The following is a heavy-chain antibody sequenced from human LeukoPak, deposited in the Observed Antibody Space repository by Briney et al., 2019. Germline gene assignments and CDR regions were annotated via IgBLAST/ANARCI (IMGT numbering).Heavy chain of an antibody. CDR1: GGSISSGGYS. D-gene: IGHD3-10*01. V-gene: IGHV4-30-2*01. CDR3: ARGQYYYGSGSYYDY. J-gene: IGHJ4*02. Sequence: SETLSLTCAVSGGSISSGGYSWRWIRQPPGKGLEWIGYIYHSGSTYYNPSLKSRVTISVDRSKNQFSLKLSSVTAADTAVYYCARGQYYYGSGSYYDYWGQGTLVTVSS. CDR2: IYHSGST.